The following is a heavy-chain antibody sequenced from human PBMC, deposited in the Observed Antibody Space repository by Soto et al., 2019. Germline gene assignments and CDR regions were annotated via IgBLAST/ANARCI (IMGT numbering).Heavy chain of an antibody. D-gene: IGHD3-3*02. CDR2: TYYKSKLYN. V-gene: IGHV6-1*01. CDR1: GDSVSSNSAA. J-gene: IGHJ4*02. Sequence: SQTLSLTCAISGDSVSSNSAAWNWIRQSPSRGLEWLGRTYYKSKLYNDYPVSVRSRITINPDTSKKQFSLQLNSVTPEYTAVYYCARDLSLALDYWGQGTLVTVSS. CDR3: ARDLSLALDY.